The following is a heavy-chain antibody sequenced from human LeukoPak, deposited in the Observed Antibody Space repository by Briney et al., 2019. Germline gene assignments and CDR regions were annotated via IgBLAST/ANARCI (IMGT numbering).Heavy chain of an antibody. V-gene: IGHV3-7*01. J-gene: IGHJ4*02. CDR3: ARILSEQGY. Sequence: GGSLRLSCAASGFTVSTNYMSWVRQAPGKGLEWVANIKQDGSEKYYVDSVKGRFSISRDNAKNSLYLQMNSLRAEDTAVYYCARILSEQGYWGQGTLVTVSS. CDR1: GFTVSTNY. CDR2: IKQDGSEK. D-gene: IGHD3-9*01.